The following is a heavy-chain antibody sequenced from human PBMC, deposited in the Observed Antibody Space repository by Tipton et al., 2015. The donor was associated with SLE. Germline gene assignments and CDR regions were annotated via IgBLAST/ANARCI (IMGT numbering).Heavy chain of an antibody. CDR2: ISYDGSNK. CDR3: ARAARDYDFWSGYYAGAFDI. D-gene: IGHD3-3*01. V-gene: IGHV3-30*03. CDR1: GFTFSSYG. J-gene: IGHJ3*02. Sequence: SLRLSCAASGFTFSSYGMHWVRQAPGKGLEWVAVISYDGSNKYYADSVKGRFTISRDNSKNTLYLQMNSLRAEDTAVYYCARAARDYDFWSGYYAGAFDIWGQGTMVTVSS.